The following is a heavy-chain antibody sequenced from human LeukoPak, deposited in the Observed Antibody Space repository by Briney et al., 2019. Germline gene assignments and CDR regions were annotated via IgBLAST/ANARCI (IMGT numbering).Heavy chain of an antibody. J-gene: IGHJ4*02. D-gene: IGHD6-13*01. CDR3: ARGGDSSNWYPGYFDY. V-gene: IGHV3-74*01. Sequence: GGSLRLSCAASGFTFSNYWMHWVRQAPGKGPVCVSRIKSDGSRTIFADSVQGRFTISRDNGKNTLYLQMNSLRAEDTAVYYCARGGDSSNWYPGYFDYWGQGALVTVSS. CDR2: IKSDGSRT. CDR1: GFTFSNYW.